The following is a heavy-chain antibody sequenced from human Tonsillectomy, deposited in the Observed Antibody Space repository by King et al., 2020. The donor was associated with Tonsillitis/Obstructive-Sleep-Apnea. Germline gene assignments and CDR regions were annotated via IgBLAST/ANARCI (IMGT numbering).Heavy chain of an antibody. CDR3: ASDTVACFFFPTLTIDY. D-gene: IGHD4-11*01. Sequence: QVQLVESGGGVVQPGRSLRLSCAASRFNFSNYAMHWVRQAPGKGLEWVAVISYDGSNKYYADSVKGRFTISRDNSKNTLSLQMNSLRAEDTAVYYCASDTVACFFFPTLTIDYWGQGTLVTVSS. V-gene: IGHV3-30*04. J-gene: IGHJ4*02. CDR2: ISYDGSNK. CDR1: RFNFSNYA.